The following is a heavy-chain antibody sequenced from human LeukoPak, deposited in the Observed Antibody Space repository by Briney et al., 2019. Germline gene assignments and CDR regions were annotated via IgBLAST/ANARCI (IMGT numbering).Heavy chain of an antibody. D-gene: IGHD3-16*01. J-gene: IGHJ5*02. CDR3: ARGPMGGVYWFDP. CDR2: IYYSGST. CDR1: GGSISSYY. V-gene: IGHV4-59*01. Sequence: PETLSLTCTVSGGSISSYYWSWIRQPPGKGLEWIGYIYYSGSTNYNPSLKSRVTISVDTSKNQFSLKLSSVTAADTAVYYCARGPMGGVYWFDPWGQGTLVTVSS.